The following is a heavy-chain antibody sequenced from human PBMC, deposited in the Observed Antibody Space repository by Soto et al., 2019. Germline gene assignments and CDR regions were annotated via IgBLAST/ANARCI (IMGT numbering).Heavy chain of an antibody. D-gene: IGHD6-13*01. CDR3: ARDRIRVRSSSVPSLGY. Sequence: GASVKVSCKASGYTFTSYYMHWVRQAPGQGLEWMGIINPSGGSTSYAQKFQGRVTMTRDTSTSTVYMELSSLRSEDTAVYYCARDRIRVRSSSVPSLGYWGQGTLVTVS. CDR2: INPSGGST. J-gene: IGHJ4*02. V-gene: IGHV1-46*01. CDR1: GYTFTSYY.